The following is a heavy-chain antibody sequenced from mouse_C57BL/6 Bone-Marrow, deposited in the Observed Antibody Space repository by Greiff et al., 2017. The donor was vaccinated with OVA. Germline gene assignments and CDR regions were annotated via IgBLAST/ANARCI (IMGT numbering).Heavy chain of an antibody. J-gene: IGHJ3*01. CDR3: AREWLRAGTRFAY. CDR2: IDPANGNT. V-gene: IGHV14-3*01. CDR1: GFNIKNYY. D-gene: IGHD3-3*01. Sequence: VQLQQSVAELVRPGASVKLSCTASGFNIKNYYMHWVKQRPEQGLEWIGRIDPANGNTKYAPKFQGKATITADTSSNTAYLQLSSLTSEDTAIYYCAREWLRAGTRFAYWGQGTLVTVSA.